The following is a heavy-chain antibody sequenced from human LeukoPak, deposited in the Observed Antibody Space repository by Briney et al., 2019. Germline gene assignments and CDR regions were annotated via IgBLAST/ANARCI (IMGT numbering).Heavy chain of an antibody. D-gene: IGHD3-22*01. V-gene: IGHV1-18*01. Sequence: ASVKVSCKASGYTFTSCGISWVRQAPGQGLEWMGWISAYNGNTNYAQKLQGRVTMTTDTSTSTAYMELRSLRSDDTAVYYCARVRVDSSGYYPTPLDAFDIWGQGTMVTVSS. CDR2: ISAYNGNT. CDR1: GYTFTSCG. CDR3: ARVRVDSSGYYPTPLDAFDI. J-gene: IGHJ3*02.